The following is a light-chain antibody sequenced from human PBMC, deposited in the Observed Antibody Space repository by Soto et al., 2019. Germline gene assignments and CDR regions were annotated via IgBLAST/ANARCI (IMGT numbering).Light chain of an antibody. Sequence: EMVLTQSPATLSGSPGERVTLSCRASRSISRNLAWCQQKAGQAPRLLIYGASTRATGIPDRFSGRGSGTEFTLTINGLQSEDFATYYCQPHNNWPVVTFGGGTRVEIK. CDR1: RSISRN. J-gene: IGKJ4*01. CDR2: GAS. CDR3: QPHNNWPVVT. V-gene: IGKV3-15*01.